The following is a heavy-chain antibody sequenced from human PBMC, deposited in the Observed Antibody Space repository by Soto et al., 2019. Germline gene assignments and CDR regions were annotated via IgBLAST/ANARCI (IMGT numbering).Heavy chain of an antibody. CDR1: GYTFTSYH. V-gene: IGHV1-46*01. D-gene: IGHD6-13*01. CDR3: ARGLRAAAGKGPAFDI. J-gene: IGHJ3*02. Sequence: GXSGEVSCKASGYTFTSYHMHWVRQAPGQGLEWMGIINPSGGSTSYAQKFQGRVTMTRDTSTSTVYMELSSLRSEDTAVYYCARGLRAAAGKGPAFDIWGQGTMVTVSS. CDR2: INPSGGST.